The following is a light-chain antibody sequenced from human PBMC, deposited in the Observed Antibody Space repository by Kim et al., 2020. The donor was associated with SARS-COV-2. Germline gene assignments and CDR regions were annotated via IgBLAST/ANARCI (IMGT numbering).Light chain of an antibody. CDR2: DDN. V-gene: IGLV6-57*01. Sequence: KTVTISCTRSSGSIASNYVQWYQQRPGSSPTTVIYDDNQRPSGVPDRFSGSIDSSSNSASLTISGLKTEDEADYYCQSYDSSNQVFGGGTKLTVL. CDR1: SGSIASNY. CDR3: QSYDSSNQV. J-gene: IGLJ2*01.